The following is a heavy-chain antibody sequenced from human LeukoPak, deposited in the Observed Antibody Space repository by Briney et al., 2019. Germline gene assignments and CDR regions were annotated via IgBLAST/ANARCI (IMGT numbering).Heavy chain of an antibody. CDR1: GFTFSSYA. CDR3: AREPYYYDSSGYYYGDAFDS. Sequence: GRSLRLSCAASGFTFSSYAMHWVRQAPGKGLEWVAVISYDGSNKYYADSVKGRFTISRDNSKNTLYLQLNSLRAEDTAVYYCAREPYYYDSSGYYYGDAFDSSGEGRMVTASS. CDR2: ISYDGSNK. V-gene: IGHV3-30*04. J-gene: IGHJ3*02. D-gene: IGHD3-22*01.